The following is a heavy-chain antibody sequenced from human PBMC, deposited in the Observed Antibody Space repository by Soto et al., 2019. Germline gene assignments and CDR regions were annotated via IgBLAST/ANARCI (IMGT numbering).Heavy chain of an antibody. V-gene: IGHV3-73*01. J-gene: IGHJ6*03. Sequence: EVQLVESGGGLVQPGGSLTLSCAASGFTFSVSALHWVRHPSGKGLEWVGGIRSRGTNYATAYAASMDGRFTISRDDSKNTAYLQLNSLTTEDTAVYYCSTQASDFWRGYPQYYIDVWGKGTMVTVSS. CDR2: IRSRGTNYAT. CDR1: GFTFSVSA. D-gene: IGHD3-3*01. CDR3: STQASDFWRGYPQYYIDV.